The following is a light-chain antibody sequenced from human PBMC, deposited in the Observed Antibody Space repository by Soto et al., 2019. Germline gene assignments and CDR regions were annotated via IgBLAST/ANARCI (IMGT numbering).Light chain of an antibody. CDR2: KAS. J-gene: IGKJ2*01. CDR1: QSLSYW. V-gene: IGKV1-5*03. CDR3: QEYERFAYT. Sequence: DIQMTQSPSTLSASVGDTVTITCRASQSLSYWLAWYQQKPGQAPKLLIHKASTLESGVPARFSGSGSGKEFTLTINSLHPYYCATLYCQEYERFAYTCGQGTNMEIK.